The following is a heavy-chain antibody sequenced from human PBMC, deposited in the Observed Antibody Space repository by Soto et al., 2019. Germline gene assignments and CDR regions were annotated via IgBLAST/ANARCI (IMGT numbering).Heavy chain of an antibody. CDR2: IHYSGTT. Sequence: QLQLQESGPGLVKPSETLPLTCTVSGGSISSSSYYWGWIRQPPGKRLEWIGSIHYSGTTYHNPSLKSRVTISVDVSKNQFSRKLSSVTAADTAVYYCTTPFYYGSGGRFYYMDVWGKGTTVTLSS. CDR1: GGSISSSSYY. CDR3: TTPFYYGSGGRFYYMDV. V-gene: IGHV4-39*01. D-gene: IGHD3-10*01. J-gene: IGHJ6*03.